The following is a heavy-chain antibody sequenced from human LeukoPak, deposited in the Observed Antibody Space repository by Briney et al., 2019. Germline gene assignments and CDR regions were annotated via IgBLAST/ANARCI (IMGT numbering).Heavy chain of an antibody. CDR3: ARHFRYCSSTSCYRFYYYYYMDV. D-gene: IGHD2-2*02. Sequence: SETLSLTCTVSGGSISSYYWSWIRQPPGKGLEWIGYIYYSGSTNYNPSLKSRVTISVDTSKNQFSLKLSSVTAADTAVYYCARHFRYCSSTSCYRFYYYYYMDVWGKGTTVTVSS. CDR1: GGSISSYY. V-gene: IGHV4-59*08. J-gene: IGHJ6*03. CDR2: IYYSGST.